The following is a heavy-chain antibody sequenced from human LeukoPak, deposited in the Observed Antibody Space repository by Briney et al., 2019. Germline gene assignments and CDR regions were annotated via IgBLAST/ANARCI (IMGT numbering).Heavy chain of an antibody. V-gene: IGHV1-69-2*01. D-gene: IGHD3-3*01. CDR1: GYTFTDYY. J-gene: IGHJ5*02. CDR3: ARDRTYYDFWSGYYS. Sequence: ASVKVSCKVSGYTFTDYYMHWVQQAPGKGLEWMGLVDPEDGVTIYAEKFQGRVTITADTSTDTAYMELSSLRSDDTAVYYCARDRTYYDFWSGYYSWGQGTLVTVSS. CDR2: VDPEDGVT.